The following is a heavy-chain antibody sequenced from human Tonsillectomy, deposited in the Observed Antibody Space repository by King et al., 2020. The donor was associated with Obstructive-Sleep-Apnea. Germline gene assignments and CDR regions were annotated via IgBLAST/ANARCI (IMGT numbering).Heavy chain of an antibody. CDR3: VRQSACSTGSCYPDY. D-gene: IGHD2-15*01. V-gene: IGHV4-31*03. J-gene: IGHJ4*02. CDR1: GGSISSSSYY. Sequence: VQLQESGPGLVKPSQTLSLTCSVSGGSISSSSYYWSWIRQHPGKGLDFIGYIFHSGGIYYNPSLQSRISISVDTSKNQFSLNLSSLTAADTAVYYCVRQSACSTGSCYPDYWGQGTLVTVSS. CDR2: IFHSGGI.